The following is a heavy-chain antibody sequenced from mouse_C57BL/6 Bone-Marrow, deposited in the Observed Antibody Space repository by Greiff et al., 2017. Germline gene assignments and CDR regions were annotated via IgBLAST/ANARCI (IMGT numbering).Heavy chain of an antibody. CDR2: ISSGSSTI. CDR1: GFTFSDYG. CDR3: ARGGSSPRDY. J-gene: IGHJ2*01. D-gene: IGHD1-1*01. V-gene: IGHV5-17*01. Sequence: EVKLMESGGGLVKPGGSLKLSCAASGFTFSDYGMHWVRQAPEKGLEWVAYISSGSSTIYYADTVKGRFIISRDNAKNTLFLQMTSLRSEDTAMYYCARGGSSPRDYWGQGTTLTVSS.